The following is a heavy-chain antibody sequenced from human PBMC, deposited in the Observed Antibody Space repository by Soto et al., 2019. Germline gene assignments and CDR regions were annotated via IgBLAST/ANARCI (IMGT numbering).Heavy chain of an antibody. CDR1: GYTFTSYY. D-gene: IGHD3-9*01. CDR3: AREILTGPDPYGMDV. CDR2: INPSGGST. V-gene: IGHV1-46*01. J-gene: IGHJ6*02. Sequence: GASVKVSCKASGYTFTSYYMHWVRQAPGQGLEWMGIINPSGGSTSYAQKFQGRVTMTRDTSTSTVYMELSSLRSEDTAVYYCAREILTGPDPYGMDVWGQGTTVTVSS.